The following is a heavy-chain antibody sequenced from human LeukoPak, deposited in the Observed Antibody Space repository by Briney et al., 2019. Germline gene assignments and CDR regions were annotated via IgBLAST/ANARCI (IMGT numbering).Heavy chain of an antibody. CDR3: ARLGFGDLLSHYYYYMDV. CDR1: GGSLSGYY. J-gene: IGHJ6*03. V-gene: IGHV4-59*01. CDR2: VHLSGST. Sequence: PSETLSLTCSVSGGSLSGYYWAWIRQSPGKGLEFIGYVHLSGSTRYDPSLASRVTLSTDTSKNQFSLKLSSVTAADTAIYYCARLGFGDLLSHYYYYMDVWGKGTTVTVSS. D-gene: IGHD3-10*01.